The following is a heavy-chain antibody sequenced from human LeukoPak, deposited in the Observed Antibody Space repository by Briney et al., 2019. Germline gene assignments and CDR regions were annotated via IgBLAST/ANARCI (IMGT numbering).Heavy chain of an antibody. Sequence: PSETLSLTCTVSGGSISSDHWNWIRQPPGKGLEWIGCIYYSGRTYYNPSLKSRVSISVDMSKSLFSLRLTSVTAADTAVYYCARKNDFEIWGQGTLFTVSS. D-gene: IGHD2/OR15-2a*01. CDR2: IYYSGRT. CDR3: ARKNDFEI. J-gene: IGHJ3*02. V-gene: IGHV4-59*01. CDR1: GGSISSDH.